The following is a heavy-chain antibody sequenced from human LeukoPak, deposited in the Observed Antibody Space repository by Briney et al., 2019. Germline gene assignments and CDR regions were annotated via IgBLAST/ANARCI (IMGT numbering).Heavy chain of an antibody. J-gene: IGHJ5*02. CDR3: ARGDIVVLPAGIPHNWFDP. Sequence: ASVKVSCKASGYSFTGYYIHWVRQAPGQGLEWMGWINPNSGGTNYAQKFQGRVTMTRDTPISTAYMELSRLRSDDTAVYYCARGDIVVLPAGIPHNWFDPWGQGTLVTVSS. CDR2: INPNSGGT. D-gene: IGHD2-2*02. V-gene: IGHV1-2*02. CDR1: GYSFTGYY.